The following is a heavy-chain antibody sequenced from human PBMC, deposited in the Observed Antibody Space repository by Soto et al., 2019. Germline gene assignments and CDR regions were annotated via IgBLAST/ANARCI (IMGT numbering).Heavy chain of an antibody. D-gene: IGHD3-10*01. CDR1: GYTFTSYG. CDR2: ISAYNGNT. Sequence: ASVKVSCKASGYTFTSYGISWVRQAPGQGLEWMGWISAYNGNTNYAQKLQGRVTMTTDTSTSTAYMELRSLRSDDTAVYYCARALMVRGVNYGMDVWGQGTTVTVSS. V-gene: IGHV1-18*01. CDR3: ARALMVRGVNYGMDV. J-gene: IGHJ6*02.